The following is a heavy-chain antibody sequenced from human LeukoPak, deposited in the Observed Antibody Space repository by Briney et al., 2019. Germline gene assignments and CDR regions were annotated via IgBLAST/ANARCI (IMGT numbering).Heavy chain of an antibody. Sequence: GGSLRLSCAASGFTVSSNYMSWVRQAPGKGLEWVSVIYSGGSTYYADSVKGRFTISRDNSKNTLYLQMNSLRAEDTAVYYCARMGSNWFDYMDVWGKGTTVTVSS. D-gene: IGHD6-13*01. J-gene: IGHJ6*03. V-gene: IGHV3-53*01. CDR3: ARMGSNWFDYMDV. CDR1: GFTVSSNY. CDR2: IYSGGST.